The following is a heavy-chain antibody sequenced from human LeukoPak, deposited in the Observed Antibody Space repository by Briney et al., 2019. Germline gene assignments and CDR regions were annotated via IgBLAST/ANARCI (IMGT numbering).Heavy chain of an antibody. CDR2: IYPGDSDS. V-gene: IGHV5-51*01. J-gene: IGHJ3*02. D-gene: IGHD6-13*01. CDR3: ARMGIAAYDGFDI. Sequence: GESLKISCKGSGYSFTTYWIGWVRQMPGKGLEWMGIIYPGDSDSRYSPPFQGQVTISADKSISTAYLQWSSLKASDTAMYYCARMGIAAYDGFDIWGQGTMVTVSS. CDR1: GYSFTTYW.